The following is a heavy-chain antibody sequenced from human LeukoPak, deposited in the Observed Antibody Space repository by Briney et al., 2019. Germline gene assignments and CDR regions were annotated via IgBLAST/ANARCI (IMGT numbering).Heavy chain of an antibody. CDR1: GFTFNSYW. Sequence: GGSLRLSCAASGFTFNSYWMHWVRQAPGKGLVWVSRINSDGSSTKDADSVKGRFTISRDNAKNTLYLQMNSLRAEDTAVYFCAREPLGACQYYFDSWGQGTLVAVSS. V-gene: IGHV3-74*03. CDR3: AREPLGACQYYFDS. CDR2: INSDGSST. J-gene: IGHJ4*02. D-gene: IGHD2/OR15-2a*01.